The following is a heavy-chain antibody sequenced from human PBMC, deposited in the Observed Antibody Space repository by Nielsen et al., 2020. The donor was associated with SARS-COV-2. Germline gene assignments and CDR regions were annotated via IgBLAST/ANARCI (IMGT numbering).Heavy chain of an antibody. CDR3: ARDLVVGATTWYYMDV. CDR1: GFTFSSYA. CDR2: ISYDGSNK. J-gene: IGHJ6*03. D-gene: IGHD1-26*01. Sequence: GGSLRLSCAASGFTFSSYAMHWVRQAPGKGLEWVAVISYDGSNKYYADSVKGRFTISRDNSKNTLYLQMNSLRSEDTAVYYCARDLVVGATTWYYMDVWGKGTTVTVSS. V-gene: IGHV3-30-3*01.